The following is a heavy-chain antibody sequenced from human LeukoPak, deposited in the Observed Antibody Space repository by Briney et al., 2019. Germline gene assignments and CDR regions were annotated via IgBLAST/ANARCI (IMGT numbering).Heavy chain of an antibody. CDR2: THSRGDNT. CDR3: ARQILRGSYFYYLDV. D-gene: IGHD3-10*01. Sequence: GGSLRLSCAASGFSFNSFGMSWVRQTPGKGLEWVSSTHSRGDNTHYADSLEGRFTISRDTWKNTVYLQMNRLRVEDTATYYCARQILRGSYFYYLDVWGTGTPVTVSS. J-gene: IGHJ6*03. V-gene: IGHV3-23*01. CDR1: GFSFNSFG.